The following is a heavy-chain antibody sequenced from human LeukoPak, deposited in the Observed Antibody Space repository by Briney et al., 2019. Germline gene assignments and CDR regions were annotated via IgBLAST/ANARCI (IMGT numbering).Heavy chain of an antibody. CDR2: ISSGGST. CDR3: ASSIVGAPPDY. D-gene: IGHD1-26*01. Sequence: GGSLRLSCAASGFTLSSNYMSWVRHAPGKGLEWVSVISSGGSTYYADSVTGRFTISRDNSKNTLYLQMNSLRPEDTAVYYCASSIVGAPPDYWGQGTLVTVSS. J-gene: IGHJ4*02. V-gene: IGHV3-66*01. CDR1: GFTLSSNY.